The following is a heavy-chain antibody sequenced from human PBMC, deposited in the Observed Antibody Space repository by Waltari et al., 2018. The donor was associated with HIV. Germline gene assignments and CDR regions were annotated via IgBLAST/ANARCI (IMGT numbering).Heavy chain of an antibody. CDR1: GFSFSSYA. CDR2: ISGSGGST. J-gene: IGHJ6*02. V-gene: IGHV3-23*01. CDR3: AKPSSVLRYFDWSGGMDD. D-gene: IGHD3-9*01. Sequence: EVQLLVSGGGLVQPGGSLRLSCAASGFSFSSYAMSWVRQAPGKGLEWVSGISGSGGSTYYAESVKGRFTIYRDNSKNTLYLQMNSLRAEDTAVYYCAKPSSVLRYFDWSGGMDDWGQGTTVTVSS.